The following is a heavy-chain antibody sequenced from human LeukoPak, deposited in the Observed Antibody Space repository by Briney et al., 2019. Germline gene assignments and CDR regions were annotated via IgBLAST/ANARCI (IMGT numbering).Heavy chain of an antibody. V-gene: IGHV4-59*01. J-gene: IGHJ4*02. CDR1: GGSISSYY. D-gene: IGHD3-10*01. CDR3: ARAEYYFDY. Sequence: PSETLSLTCTVSGGSISSYYWSWIRQPPGKGLEWIGYIYYSGSTNYNPSLKSRVTISVDTSKNQFSPKLSSVTAADTAVYYCARAEYYFDYWGQGTLVTVSS. CDR2: IYYSGST.